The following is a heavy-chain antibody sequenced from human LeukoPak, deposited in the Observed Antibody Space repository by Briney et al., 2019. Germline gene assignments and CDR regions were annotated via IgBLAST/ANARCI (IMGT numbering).Heavy chain of an antibody. CDR3: ARGPNSNWSGLDF. D-gene: IGHD6-6*01. CDR2: ISYDGSSK. J-gene: IGHJ4*02. CDR1: GFTFSNNP. Sequence: GGSLRLSCAASGFTFSNNPMHWVRRAPGKGLEWVAVISYDGSSKYDADSVKGRFTVSRDNAKNTLYLQVNNLRAEDTAVYYCARGPNSNWSGLDFWGQGTLLTVSS. V-gene: IGHV3-30-3*01.